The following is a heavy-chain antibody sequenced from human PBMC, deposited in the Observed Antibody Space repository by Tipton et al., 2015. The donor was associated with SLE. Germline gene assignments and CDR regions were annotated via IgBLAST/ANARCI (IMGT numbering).Heavy chain of an antibody. V-gene: IGHV4-39*01. CDR3: AIFPPGAHSSGRQSNDF. Sequence: TLSLTCTVSGGSISSSSYYWGWIRQPPGKGLEWIGSIYYSGSTYYNPSLKSRVTISVDTSKNQFSLKLTSVTAADTAVYYCAIFPPGAHSSGRQSNDFWGQGTLVTVSS. D-gene: IGHD5-18*01. CDR2: IYYSGST. J-gene: IGHJ4*02. CDR1: GGSISSSSYY.